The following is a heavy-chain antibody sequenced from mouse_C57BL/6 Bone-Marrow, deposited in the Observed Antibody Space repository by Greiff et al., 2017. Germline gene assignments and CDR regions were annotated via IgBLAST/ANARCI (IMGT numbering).Heavy chain of an antibody. D-gene: IGHD1-1*01. Sequence: QVQLKESGPELVQPGASVKISCKASGYAFSSSWMNWVKPRPGKGLEWIGRIYPGDGDTNYHGKFKGKATLTADKSSSTAYMQLSSLTSDDSAVYFCARRRSGSSSYYCDYGGQGTTLTVSS. CDR2: IYPGDGDT. CDR1: GYAFSSSW. V-gene: IGHV1-82*01. J-gene: IGHJ2*01. CDR3: ARRRSGSSSYYCDY.